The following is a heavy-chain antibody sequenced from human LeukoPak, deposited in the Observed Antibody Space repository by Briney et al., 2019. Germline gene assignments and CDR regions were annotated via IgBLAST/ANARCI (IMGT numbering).Heavy chain of an antibody. CDR2: IYSGGST. V-gene: IGHV3-66*01. Sequence: GGSLRLSCAASGFTVSSNYMSCVRQAPGKGLEWVSIIYSGGSTYYADSVKTRFTISRDNSKNTLYLQMNSLRTEDTAVYYCARSGGYFAPFDSWGQGTLVTVSS. D-gene: IGHD3-10*01. CDR1: GFTVSSNY. CDR3: ARSGGYFAPFDS. J-gene: IGHJ4*02.